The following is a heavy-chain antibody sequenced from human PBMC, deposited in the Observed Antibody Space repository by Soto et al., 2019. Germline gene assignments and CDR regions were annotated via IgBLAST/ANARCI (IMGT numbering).Heavy chain of an antibody. CDR1: GFTFTRYS. CDR2: ISSTTNYI. Sequence: VSLSLSCAASGFTFTRYSMNWVRQAPGKGLEWVSSISSTTNYIYYADSMKGRFTVSRDNAKNSVYLEMNSLSAEDTAVYYCARESEDLTSNFDYWGQGTLVTVSS. CDR3: ARESEDLTSNFDY. V-gene: IGHV3-21*01. J-gene: IGHJ4*02.